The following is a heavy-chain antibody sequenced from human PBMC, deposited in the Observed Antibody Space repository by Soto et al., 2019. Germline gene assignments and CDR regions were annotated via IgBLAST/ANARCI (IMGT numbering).Heavy chain of an antibody. CDR1: GYTFTGYY. Sequence: VKVSCKASGYTFTGYYMHWVRQAPGQGLEWMGWINPNSGGTNYAQKFQGWVTMTRDTSISTAYMELSRLRSDDTAVYYCARGVSSGWTLDYWGQGTLVTVSS. D-gene: IGHD6-19*01. CDR3: ARGVSSGWTLDY. V-gene: IGHV1-2*04. CDR2: INPNSGGT. J-gene: IGHJ4*02.